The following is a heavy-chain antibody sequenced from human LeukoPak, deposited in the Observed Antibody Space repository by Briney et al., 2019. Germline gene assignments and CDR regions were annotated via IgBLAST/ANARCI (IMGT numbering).Heavy chain of an antibody. Sequence: SETLSLTCTVSGGSISSSSYYWGWIRQPPGKGLERIVSMYCSGSSYYSPSLKSRVTISVDTSKNQFSLKLSSVTAADTAVYYCARLGYDFWSGYSNWFDPWGQGTLVTVSS. CDR2: MYCSGSS. CDR3: ARLGYDFWSGYSNWFDP. J-gene: IGHJ5*02. V-gene: IGHV4-39*01. CDR1: GGSISSSSYY. D-gene: IGHD3-3*01.